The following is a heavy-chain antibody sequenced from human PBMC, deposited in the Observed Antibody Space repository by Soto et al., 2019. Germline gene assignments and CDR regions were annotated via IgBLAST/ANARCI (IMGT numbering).Heavy chain of an antibody. J-gene: IGHJ6*02. Sequence: QVQLVQSGAEVKKPGSSVKVSCKASGGTFSSYAISWVRQAPGQGLEWMGGIIPIFGTANYAQKFQGRVTITADESTSTAYMELSSLRAEDTAVYDCARDRGVMVYGYYYYGMDVWGQGTTVTVSS. CDR3: ARDRGVMVYGYYYYGMDV. V-gene: IGHV1-69*01. D-gene: IGHD2-8*01. CDR2: IIPIFGTA. CDR1: GGTFSSYA.